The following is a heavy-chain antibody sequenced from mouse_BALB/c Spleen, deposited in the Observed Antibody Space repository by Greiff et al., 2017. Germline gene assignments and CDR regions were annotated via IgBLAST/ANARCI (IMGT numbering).Heavy chain of an antibody. CDR2: ISSGSSTI. CDR1: GFTFSSFG. CDR3: ARDYYGSSYLDY. Sequence: EVMLVESGGGLVQPGGSRKLSCAASGFTFSSFGMHWVRQAPEKGLEWVAYISSGSSTIYYADTVKGRFTISRDNPKNTLFLQMTSLRSEDTAMYYCARDYYGSSYLDYWGQGTTLTVSS. J-gene: IGHJ2*01. V-gene: IGHV5-17*02. D-gene: IGHD1-1*01.